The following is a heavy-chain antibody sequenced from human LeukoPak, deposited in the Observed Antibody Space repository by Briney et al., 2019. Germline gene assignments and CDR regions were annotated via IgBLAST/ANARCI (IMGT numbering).Heavy chain of an antibody. Sequence: SETLSLTRTVSGGSISSGSYYWSWIRQPAGKGLEWIGRIYTSGSTNYNPSLKSRVTISVDTSKNQFSLKLSSVTAADTAVYYCAREGRITMVRGPYDYWGQGTLVTVSS. J-gene: IGHJ4*02. CDR1: GGSISSGSYY. D-gene: IGHD3-10*01. CDR3: AREGRITMVRGPYDY. V-gene: IGHV4-61*02. CDR2: IYTSGST.